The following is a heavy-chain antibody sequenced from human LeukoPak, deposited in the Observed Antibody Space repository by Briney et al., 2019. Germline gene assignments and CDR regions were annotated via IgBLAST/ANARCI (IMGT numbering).Heavy chain of an antibody. V-gene: IGHV4-39*01. J-gene: IGHJ4*02. D-gene: IGHD3-22*01. CDR3: ARYVSRSDYYDSSGYKPRRDY. CDR2: IYYSGST. Sequence: SETLSLTCTVSGGSISSSSYYWGWIRQPPGKGLEWIGSIYYSGSTYYNPSLKSRVTISVDTSKNQFSLKLSSVTAADTAVYYCARYVSRSDYYDSSGYKPRRDYWGQGTLVTASS. CDR1: GGSISSSSYY.